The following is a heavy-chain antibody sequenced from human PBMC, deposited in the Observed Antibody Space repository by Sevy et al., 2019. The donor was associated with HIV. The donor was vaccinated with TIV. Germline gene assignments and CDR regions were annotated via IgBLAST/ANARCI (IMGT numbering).Heavy chain of an antibody. CDR3: ARARLDYEFWSGSYFSRAPWGYKYYAMDV. CDR1: GYSFTNFD. V-gene: IGHV1-8*01. D-gene: IGHD3-3*01. J-gene: IGHJ6*02. Sequence: VSVKVSCKAAGYSFTNFDINWVRQATGQGLEWMGWMNPNNGNTHYAQKFQGRVTMTRSSSANTAYMELSSLTSEDTAINYCARARLDYEFWSGSYFSRAPWGYKYYAMDVWGQGTTVTVSS. CDR2: MNPNNGNT.